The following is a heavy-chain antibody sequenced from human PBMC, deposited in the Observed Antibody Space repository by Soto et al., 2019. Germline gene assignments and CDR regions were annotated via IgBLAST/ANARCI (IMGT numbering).Heavy chain of an antibody. D-gene: IGHD3-3*01. CDR1: GFTFSSYG. CDR3: ARAWGGPLWFDP. J-gene: IGHJ5*02. V-gene: IGHV3-33*01. Sequence: GGSLRLSCAASGFTFSSYGMHWVRQAPGKGLEWVAVIWYDGSNKYYADSVKGRFTISRDNSKNTLYLQMNSLRSEDTAVYYCARAWGGPLWFDPWGQGTLVTVSS. CDR2: IWYDGSNK.